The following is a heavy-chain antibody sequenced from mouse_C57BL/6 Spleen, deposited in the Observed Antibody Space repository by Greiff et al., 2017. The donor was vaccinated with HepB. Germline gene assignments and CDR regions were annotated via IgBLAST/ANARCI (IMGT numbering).Heavy chain of an antibody. V-gene: IGHV1-50*01. CDR3: ARFTTGGAWFAY. D-gene: IGHD1-1*01. CDR1: GYTFTSYW. CDR2: IDPSDSYT. J-gene: IGHJ3*01. Sequence: QVQLKQPGAELVKPGASVKLSCKASGYTFTSYWMQWVKQRPGQGLEWIGEIDPSDSYTNYNQKFKGKATLTVDTSSSTAYMQLSSLTSEDSAVYYCARFTTGGAWFAYWGQGTLVTVSA.